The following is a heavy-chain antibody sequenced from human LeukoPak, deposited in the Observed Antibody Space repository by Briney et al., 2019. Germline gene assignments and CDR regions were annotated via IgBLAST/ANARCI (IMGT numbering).Heavy chain of an antibody. V-gene: IGHV3-74*01. Sequence: GGSLRLSCAASGFTFSSYWMHWVRQVPGKGLVWVSRISSDGSSTSYADSVKGRFTISRDNAKNTLYLQMNSLRAEDTAVYYCARDLTMVRGLRSRGVDFWGQGTLVTVSS. J-gene: IGHJ4*02. CDR3: ARDLTMVRGLRSRGVDF. CDR1: GFTFSSYW. CDR2: ISSDGSST. D-gene: IGHD3-10*01.